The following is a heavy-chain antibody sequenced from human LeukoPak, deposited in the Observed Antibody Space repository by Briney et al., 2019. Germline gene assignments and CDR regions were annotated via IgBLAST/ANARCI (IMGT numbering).Heavy chain of an antibody. Sequence: SETLSLTCTVSVGSISSYNWSWIRHPPGKGLEWIGHIYYSVSTNYNPSLTSRVTISVDTSKIQFSLKLGSVTAADTAVYYCARDLLGAFDYWGQGTLVTVSS. V-gene: IGHV4-59*01. CDR3: ARDLLGAFDY. D-gene: IGHD1-26*01. CDR1: VGSISSYN. CDR2: IYYSVST. J-gene: IGHJ4*02.